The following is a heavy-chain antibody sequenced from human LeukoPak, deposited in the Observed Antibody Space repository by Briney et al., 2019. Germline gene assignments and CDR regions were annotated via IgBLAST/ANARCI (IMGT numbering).Heavy chain of an antibody. Sequence: GASVKVSCKASGYTFTGYYMHWVRQAPGQGLEWMGRINPNSCGTNYPQKFQGRVTMTRETSISTAYMELSRLRSDDTAVYYCATGWSGYYRWRLDYWGQGTLVTVSS. J-gene: IGHJ4*02. CDR2: INPNSCGT. CDR1: GYTFTGYY. V-gene: IGHV1-2*06. D-gene: IGHD3-3*01. CDR3: ATGWSGYYRWRLDY.